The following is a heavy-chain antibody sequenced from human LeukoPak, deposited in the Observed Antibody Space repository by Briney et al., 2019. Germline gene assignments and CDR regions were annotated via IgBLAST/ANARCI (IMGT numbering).Heavy chain of an antibody. Sequence: RAGESLRLSCAASGFTFDDYAMHWVRQAPGEGLEWVSLISWDGGSTYYADSVKGRFTISRDNSRHTLYLQMNSLGAEDTALYYCAKDKEYSGFGPILSGYYYGMDVWGKGTTVTVSS. CDR2: ISWDGGST. CDR1: GFTFDDYA. V-gene: IGHV3-43D*04. CDR3: AKDKEYSGFGPILSGYYYGMDV. D-gene: IGHD5-12*01. J-gene: IGHJ6*04.